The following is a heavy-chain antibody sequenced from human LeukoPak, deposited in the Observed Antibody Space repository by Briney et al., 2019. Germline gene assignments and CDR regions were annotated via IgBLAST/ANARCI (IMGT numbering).Heavy chain of an antibody. CDR2: ISSSSSYI. CDR3: AREGDIVVVPGFDP. CDR1: GFTFSSYS. V-gene: IGHV3-21*01. D-gene: IGHD2-2*01. J-gene: IGHJ5*02. Sequence: GGSLRLSCAASGFTFSSYSMNWVRQAPGKGLEWVSSISSSSSYIYYADSVKGRFTISRENAKNSLYLHMNSLRGEDTAVYYCAREGDIVVVPGFDPWGQGTLVTVSS.